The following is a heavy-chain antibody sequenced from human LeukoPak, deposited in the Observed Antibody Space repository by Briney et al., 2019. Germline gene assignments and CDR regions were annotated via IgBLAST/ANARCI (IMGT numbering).Heavy chain of an antibody. CDR1: GYSISSGYY. D-gene: IGHD3-10*01. Sequence: SSETLSLTCTVSGYSISSGYYWGWIRQPPGKGLEWIGSIYHSGSTYYNPSLKSRVTISVDTSKNQFSLKLSSVTAADTAVYYCATGLWFGKYLDVWGKGTTVTISS. CDR3: ATGLWFGKYLDV. CDR2: IYHSGST. V-gene: IGHV4-38-2*02. J-gene: IGHJ6*04.